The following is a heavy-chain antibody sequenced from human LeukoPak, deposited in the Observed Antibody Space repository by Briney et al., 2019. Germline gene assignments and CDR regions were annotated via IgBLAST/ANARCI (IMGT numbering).Heavy chain of an antibody. J-gene: IGHJ4*02. CDR3: ARADSSGYYYPNYFDY. CDR2: IKQDGSEK. CDR1: GFTFSSYW. Sequence: PGGSLRLSCAAPGFTFSSYWMSWVRQAPGKGLEWVANIKQDGSEKYYVDSVKGRFTISRDNAKNSLYLQMNSLRAEDTAVYYCARADSSGYYYPNYFDYWGQGTLVTVSS. V-gene: IGHV3-7*01. D-gene: IGHD3-22*01.